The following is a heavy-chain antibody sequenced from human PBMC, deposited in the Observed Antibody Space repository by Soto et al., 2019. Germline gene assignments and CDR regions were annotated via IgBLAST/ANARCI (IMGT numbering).Heavy chain of an antibody. V-gene: IGHV4-39*01. J-gene: IGHJ5*02. Sequence: SETLSLACTVSGGSISTTNYYWAWIRQPPGKVLEWIGTIYYSGSTYYTPSLKSRVTLSVDTSKNQFSLKLSSVTAADTAVYYCARGSSTDLTWFDPWGQGTLVTVSS. D-gene: IGHD6-19*01. CDR3: ARGSSTDLTWFDP. CDR1: GGSISTTNYY. CDR2: IYYSGST.